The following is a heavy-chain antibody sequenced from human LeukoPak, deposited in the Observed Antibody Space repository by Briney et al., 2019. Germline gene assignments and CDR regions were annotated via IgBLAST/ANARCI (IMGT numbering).Heavy chain of an antibody. J-gene: IGHJ4*02. V-gene: IGHV3-30*18. CDR2: ISYDGSNK. Sequence: GGSLRLSCAASGFTFSSYGMHWVRQAPGKGLEWVAVISYDGSNKYYADSVKGRFTISRDNSKNTLYLQMNSLRAEDTAVYYCAKATIQLWFQPYFDYWGQETLVTVSS. CDR1: GFTFSSYG. CDR3: AKATIQLWFQPYFDY. D-gene: IGHD5-18*01.